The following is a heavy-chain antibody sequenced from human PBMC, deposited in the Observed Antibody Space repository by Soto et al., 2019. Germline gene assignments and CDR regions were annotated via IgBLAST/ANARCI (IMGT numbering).Heavy chain of an antibody. D-gene: IGHD3-16*02. J-gene: IGHJ4*02. CDR2: ISSSSSYT. CDR1: GFTFSDYY. V-gene: IGHV3-11*06. CDR3: ARDEYDYVWGSYRYTDY. Sequence: PGGSLRLSCAASGFTFSDYYMSWIRQAPGKGLEWVSYISSSSSYTNYADSVKGRFTISRDNAKNSLYLQMNSLRAEDTAVYYCARDEYDYVWGSYRYTDYWGQGTLVTVSS.